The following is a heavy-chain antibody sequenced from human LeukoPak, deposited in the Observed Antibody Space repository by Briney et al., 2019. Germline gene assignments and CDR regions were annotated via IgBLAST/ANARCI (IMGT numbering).Heavy chain of an antibody. J-gene: IGHJ4*02. V-gene: IGHV1-8*01. CDR3: ARGGRGGSYWTDY. CDR2: MNPNNGNT. CDR1: GYTFTSYD. D-gene: IGHD1-26*01. Sequence: ASVKVSCKASGYTFTSYDFNWVRQATGQGLEWMGWMNPNNGNTGYAQKFQGRVSMTTDTSISTAYLELSSLRSEDTAVYYCARGGRGGSYWTDYWGQGTLVTVSS.